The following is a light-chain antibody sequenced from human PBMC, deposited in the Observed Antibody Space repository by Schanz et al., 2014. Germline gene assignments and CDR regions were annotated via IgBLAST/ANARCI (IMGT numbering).Light chain of an antibody. CDR3: QQYYSTPLSIT. J-gene: IGKJ5*01. CDR1: HSITTY. Sequence: DIQVTQSPSSLSASVGDRVTITCRTSHSITTYLNWYQHKPGKAPKILIYAASTLQSGVPSRFSGSGSGTDFTLTISSLQPEDVAVYYCQQYYSTPLSITFGQGTRLEIK. CDR2: AAS. V-gene: IGKV1-39*01.